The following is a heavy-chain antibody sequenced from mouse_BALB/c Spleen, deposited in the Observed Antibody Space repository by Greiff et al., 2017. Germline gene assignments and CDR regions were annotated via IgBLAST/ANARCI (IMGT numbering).Heavy chain of an antibody. V-gene: IGHV4-1*02. D-gene: IGHD2-1*01. CDR1: GFDFSRYW. CDR3: ARYGNHWYFDV. CDR2: INPDSSTI. J-gene: IGHJ1*01. Sequence: EVKLMESGGGLVQPGGSLKLSCAASGFDFSRYWMSWVRQAPGKGLEWIGEINPDSSTINYTPSLKDKFIISRDNAKNTLYLQMSKVRSEDTALYYCARYGNHWYFDVWGAGTTVTVSS.